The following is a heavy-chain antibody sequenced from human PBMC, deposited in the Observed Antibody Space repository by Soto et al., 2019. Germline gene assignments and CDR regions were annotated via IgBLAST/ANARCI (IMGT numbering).Heavy chain of an antibody. D-gene: IGHD4-17*01. J-gene: IGHJ4*02. CDR3: ARMPRHDYDFDY. V-gene: IGHV1-18*04. Sequence: ASVKVSCKASGYTFTSYGISWVRQAPGQGLELMGWISAYNGNTNYAQKLQGRVTMTTDTSTSTAYMELRSLRSDDTAVYYCARMPRHDYDFDYWGQGTLVTVSS. CDR2: ISAYNGNT. CDR1: GYTFTSYG.